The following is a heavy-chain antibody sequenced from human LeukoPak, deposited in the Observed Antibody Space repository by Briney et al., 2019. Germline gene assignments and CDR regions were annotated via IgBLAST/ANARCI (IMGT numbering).Heavy chain of an antibody. CDR3: ATSPDIAVAWKGYYYYYYMDV. D-gene: IGHD6-19*01. CDR2: ISAYNGNT. CDR1: GYTFTSYG. V-gene: IGHV1-18*01. J-gene: IGHJ6*03. Sequence: GASVKVSCKASGYTFTSYGISWVRQAPGQGLEWMGWISAYNGNTNYAQKLQGRVTMTTDTSTSTAYMELRSLRSDDTAVYYCATSPDIAVAWKGYYYYYYMDVWGKGTTVTISS.